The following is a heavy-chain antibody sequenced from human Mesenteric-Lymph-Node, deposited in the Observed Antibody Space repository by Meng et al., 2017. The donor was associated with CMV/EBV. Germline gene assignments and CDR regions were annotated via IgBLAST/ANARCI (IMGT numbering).Heavy chain of an antibody. J-gene: IGHJ4*02. D-gene: IGHD6-13*01. CDR2: ISGSSSYI. Sequence: GESLKISCAASGFTFDDYGMSWVRQAPGKGLEWVSSISGSSSYIYYADSVKGRFTISRDNAKNSLYLQMNSLRAEDTAVYYCAAYSSSWYERNFDYWGQGTLVTVSS. CDR3: AAYSSSWYERNFDY. CDR1: GFTFDDYG. V-gene: IGHV3-21*01.